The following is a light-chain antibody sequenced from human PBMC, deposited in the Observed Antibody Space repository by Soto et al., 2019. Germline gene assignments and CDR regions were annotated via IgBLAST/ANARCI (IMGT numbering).Light chain of an antibody. V-gene: IGKV3-15*01. Sequence: EIVMTQSPATLSVSPGKRATLSCRASQSVSRYLAWYQHKVGQAPRLLIYGASTRATGFPARFSGSGSATEFTLTISSLQSEDFAIYYCQQYYAWPLTFGGGTKVDI. J-gene: IGKJ4*01. CDR3: QQYYAWPLT. CDR1: QSVSRY. CDR2: GAS.